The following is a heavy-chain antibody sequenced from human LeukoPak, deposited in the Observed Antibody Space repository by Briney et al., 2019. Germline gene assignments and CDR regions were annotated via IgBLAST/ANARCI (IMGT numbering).Heavy chain of an antibody. CDR3: ARSIVGATTPGDAFDI. CDR1: GFTFSSYW. D-gene: IGHD1-26*01. CDR2: IKQDGSEK. Sequence: GGSLRLSCAASGFTFSSYWMSWVRQAPGKGLEWVANIKQDGSEKYYVDSVKGRFTISRDNAKNSLYLQMNSLRAEDTAVYYCARSIVGATTPGDAFDIWGQGTMVTVSS. J-gene: IGHJ3*02. V-gene: IGHV3-7*01.